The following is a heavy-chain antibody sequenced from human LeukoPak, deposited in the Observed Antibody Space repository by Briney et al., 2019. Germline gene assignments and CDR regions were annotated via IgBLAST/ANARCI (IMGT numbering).Heavy chain of an antibody. V-gene: IGHV4-39*01. D-gene: IGHD3-22*01. CDR2: IYYSGST. Sequence: SETLSLTCTVSGDSISSRTYYWGWIRQPPGQGLEWIGSIYYSGSTFYNPSLKSRVTISIDTSKNQFSLKLSSVTAADTAVYYCARQTRYYDGSGYPDYWGQGTLVTVSS. CDR3: ARQTRYYDGSGYPDY. CDR1: GDSISSRTYY. J-gene: IGHJ4*02.